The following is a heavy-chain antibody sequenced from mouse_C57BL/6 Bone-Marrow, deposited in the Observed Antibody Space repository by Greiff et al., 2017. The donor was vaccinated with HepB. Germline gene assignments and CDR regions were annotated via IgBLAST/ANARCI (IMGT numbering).Heavy chain of an antibody. CDR1: GYTFTSYW. J-gene: IGHJ4*01. Sequence: VQLQQPGAELVKPGASVKLSCKASGYTFTSYWMHWVKQRPGQGLEWIGMIHPNSGSTNYNEKFKSKATLTVDKSSSTAYMQLSSLTSEDSAVYYCARRGSYPRAMDYWGQGTSVTVSS. V-gene: IGHV1-64*01. CDR2: IHPNSGST. CDR3: ARRGSYPRAMDY.